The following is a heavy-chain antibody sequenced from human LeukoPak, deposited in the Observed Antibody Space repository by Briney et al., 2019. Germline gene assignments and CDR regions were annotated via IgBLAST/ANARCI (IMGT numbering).Heavy chain of an antibody. CDR3: TTVGSSTSELDY. Sequence: GGSLRLSCAASGFTVSSNYMSWVRQAPGKGLEWVGRIKSKTDGGTTDYAAPVKGRFTISGDDSKNTLYLQMNSLKTEDTAVYYCTTVGSSTSELDYWGQGTLVTVSS. CDR2: IKSKTDGGTT. D-gene: IGHD2-2*01. J-gene: IGHJ4*02. CDR1: GFTVSSNY. V-gene: IGHV3-15*01.